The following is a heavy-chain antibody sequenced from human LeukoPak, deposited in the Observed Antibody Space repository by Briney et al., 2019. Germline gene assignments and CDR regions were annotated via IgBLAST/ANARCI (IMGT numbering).Heavy chain of an antibody. CDR1: GYSFTNYW. J-gene: IGHJ4*02. CDR3: ARFSYSTKAVDY. V-gene: IGHV5-51*01. CDR2: IYCGDSDT. D-gene: IGHD6-13*01. Sequence: GESLKISCKASGYSFTNYWIGWVRQMPGKGLEWMGIIYCGDSDTRYSPSFQGQVTISVDKSISTAYLRWSSLKASDTAMYYCARFSYSTKAVDYWGQGTLVTVSS.